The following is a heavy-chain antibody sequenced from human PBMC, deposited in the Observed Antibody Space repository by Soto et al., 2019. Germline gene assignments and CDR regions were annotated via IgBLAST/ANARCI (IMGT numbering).Heavy chain of an antibody. V-gene: IGHV1-18*01. D-gene: IGHD3-3*01. CDR1: GYTFTSYG. CDR2: ISAYNGNT. J-gene: IGHJ6*02. Sequence: ASVKVSCKASGYTFTSYGISWVRQAPGQGLEWVGWISAYNGNTNYAQKLQGRVTMTTDTSTSTAYIELRSLRSDDTAVYYCARDRFLEWLLGSYYYYGMDVWGQGTTVTVSS. CDR3: ARDRFLEWLLGSYYYYGMDV.